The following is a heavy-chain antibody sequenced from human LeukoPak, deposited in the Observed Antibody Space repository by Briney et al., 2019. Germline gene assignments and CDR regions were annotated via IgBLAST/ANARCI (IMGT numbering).Heavy chain of an antibody. CDR1: GFTSSSYS. V-gene: IGHV3-21*01. J-gene: IGHJ4*02. D-gene: IGHD6-13*01. CDR3: ASITAAGRTS. Sequence: GGSLRLSCAASGFTSSSYSMNWVRQAPGKGLEWVSFISSSSSYIYYADSVKGRFTISRDNAKNSLYLQMNSLRAEDTAVYYCASITAAGRTSWGQGTLVTVSS. CDR2: ISSSSSYI.